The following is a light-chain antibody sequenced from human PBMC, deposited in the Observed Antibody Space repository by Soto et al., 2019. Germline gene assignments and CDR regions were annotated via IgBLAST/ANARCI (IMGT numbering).Light chain of an antibody. CDR3: QQYGSSPRT. V-gene: IGKV3-20*01. Sequence: ENVLTQSPGTLSLSPGERATLSCRASQSVSSYLAWYQQKPGQTPRLLIYGASTRATDIPNRFSDSVSWTDFTLTISRLEPEDLAVYYCQQYGSSPRTFGQVTKVDIK. J-gene: IGKJ1*01. CDR1: QSVSSY. CDR2: GAS.